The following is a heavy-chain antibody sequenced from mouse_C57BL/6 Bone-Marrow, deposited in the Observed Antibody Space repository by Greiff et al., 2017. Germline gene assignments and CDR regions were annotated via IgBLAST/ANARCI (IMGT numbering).Heavy chain of an antibody. J-gene: IGHJ3*01. CDR1: GFTFSSYA. CDR2: ISDGGSYT. D-gene: IGHD1-1*01. CDR3: ARERGYGTSFAY. V-gene: IGHV5-4*01. Sequence: EVHLVESGGGLVKPGGSLKLSCAASGFTFSSYAMSWVRQTPEKRLEWVATISDGGSYTYYPDNVKGRFTISRDNAKNNLYLQMSHLKSEDTAMYYCARERGYGTSFAYWGQGTLVTVSA.